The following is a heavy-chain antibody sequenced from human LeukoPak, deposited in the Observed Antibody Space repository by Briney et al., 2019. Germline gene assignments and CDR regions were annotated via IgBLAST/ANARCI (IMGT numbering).Heavy chain of an antibody. Sequence: SETLSLTCTVSGGSISSGDYYWSWIRQPPGKGLEWIGYIYYSGSTYYNPSLKSRVTISVDTSKNQFSLKLSSVTAADTAVYYCAAPGSDCSGGSCYPPPVDYWGQGTLVTVSS. V-gene: IGHV4-30-4*01. D-gene: IGHD2-15*01. J-gene: IGHJ4*02. CDR2: IYYSGST. CDR3: AAPGSDCSGGSCYPPPVDY. CDR1: GGSISSGDYY.